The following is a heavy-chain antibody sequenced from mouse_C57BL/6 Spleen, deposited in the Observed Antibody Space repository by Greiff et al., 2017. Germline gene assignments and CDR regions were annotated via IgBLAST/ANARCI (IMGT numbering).Heavy chain of an antibody. V-gene: IGHV1-64*01. Sequence: VQLQQSGAELVKPGASVKLSCKASGYTFTSYWMHWVKQRPGQGLEWIGMIHPNSGSTNYNEKFKSKATLTVDKSSSTAYMQLSSLTSEDSAVYYCARQVRDAMDYWGQGTSVTVSA. CDR2: IHPNSGST. J-gene: IGHJ4*01. CDR3: ARQVRDAMDY. CDR1: GYTFTSYW.